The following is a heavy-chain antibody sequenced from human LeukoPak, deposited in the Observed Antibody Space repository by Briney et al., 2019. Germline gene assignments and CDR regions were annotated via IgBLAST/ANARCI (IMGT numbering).Heavy chain of an antibody. D-gene: IGHD6-19*01. CDR2: IYYSGST. CDR1: GGPISSYY. J-gene: IGHJ4*02. Sequence: PSETLSLTCTVSGGPISSYYWSWTRQPPGKGLEWIGYIYYSGSTNYNPSLTSRVTISIDTSKNHFSLKLSSVTAADTAVYYCARLIAVAGTFYYFDYWGQGTLVTVSS. V-gene: IGHV4-59*08. CDR3: ARLIAVAGTFYYFDY.